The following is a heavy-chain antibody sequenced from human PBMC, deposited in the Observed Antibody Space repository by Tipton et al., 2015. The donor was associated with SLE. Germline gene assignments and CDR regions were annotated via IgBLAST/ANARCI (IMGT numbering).Heavy chain of an antibody. CDR1: GGSISSSSYY. CDR3: ARGGGSDAFDI. Sequence: LRLSCTVSGGSISSSSYYWSWIRQPPGKGLEWIGYIYYSGSTNYNPSLKSRVTISVDTSKNQFSLKLSSVTAADTAVYYCARGGGSDAFDIWGQGTMVTVSS. J-gene: IGHJ3*02. V-gene: IGHV4-61*01. CDR2: IYYSGST. D-gene: IGHD4-23*01.